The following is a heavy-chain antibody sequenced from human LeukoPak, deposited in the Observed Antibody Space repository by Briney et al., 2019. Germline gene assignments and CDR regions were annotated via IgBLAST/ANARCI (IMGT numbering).Heavy chain of an antibody. CDR1: GGSFSGYY. J-gene: IGHJ6*03. V-gene: IGHV4-34*01. CDR2: INHSGST. D-gene: IGHD3-3*01. Sequence: RPSETLSFTCAVYGGSFSGYYWSWIRQPPGKGLEWIGEINHSGSTNYNPSLKSRVTISVDTSKNQFSLKLSSVTAADTAVYYCARAFGVVIHKRYYYYMDVWGKGTTVTVSS. CDR3: ARAFGVVIHKRYYYYMDV.